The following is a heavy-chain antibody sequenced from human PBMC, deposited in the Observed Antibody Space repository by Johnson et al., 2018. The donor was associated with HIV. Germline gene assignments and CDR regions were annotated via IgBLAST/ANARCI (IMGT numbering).Heavy chain of an antibody. CDR3: ARAVYSSSSSCAFDI. Sequence: VQLVESGGGVVQPGRSLRLSCAASGFIFSDYWMHWVRQAPGKGLVWVSRINSYGSSTTYADSVKGRFTISRDNAKNTVYLQMNSLRGEDTAVYYCARAVYSSSSSCAFDIWGQGTMVTVSS. CDR1: GFIFSDYW. J-gene: IGHJ3*02. D-gene: IGHD6-6*01. CDR2: INSYGSST. V-gene: IGHV3-74*02.